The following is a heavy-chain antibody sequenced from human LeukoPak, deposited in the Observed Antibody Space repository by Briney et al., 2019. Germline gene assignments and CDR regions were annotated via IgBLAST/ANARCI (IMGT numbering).Heavy chain of an antibody. CDR2: ISGSGVST. J-gene: IGHJ6*03. D-gene: IGHD1-26*01. CDR3: AKGVGSIVGAVNYMDV. CDR1: GFTFSSYA. V-gene: IGHV3-23*01. Sequence: GGSLRLSCAASGFTFSSYALSWVRQAPGKGLEWVSAISGSGVSTYYADSVKGRFTISRDNSKNTLYLQMNSLRAEDTAVYYCAKGVGSIVGAVNYMDVWGKGTTVTVSS.